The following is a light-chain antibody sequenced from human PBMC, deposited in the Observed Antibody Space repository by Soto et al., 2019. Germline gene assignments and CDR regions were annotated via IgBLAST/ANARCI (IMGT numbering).Light chain of an antibody. Sequence: EIVMTQSPATLSVSPGERATLSCRASQSVSSNLAWYQQKPVQAPRLLIYGASTRATGIPAGFSGSGSGTEFTLTISSLKSEDFAVYYCQQYNNWLTFGGGTKVEIK. V-gene: IGKV3-15*01. CDR2: GAS. J-gene: IGKJ4*01. CDR1: QSVSSN. CDR3: QQYNNWLT.